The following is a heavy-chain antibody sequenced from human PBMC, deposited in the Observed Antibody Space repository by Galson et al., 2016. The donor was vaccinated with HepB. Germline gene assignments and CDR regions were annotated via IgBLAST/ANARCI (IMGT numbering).Heavy chain of an antibody. Sequence: SETLSLTCSVSGVSVTSHYWSWIRLAPGKGLEWIANVFHTGSTTYNPSLNNRVTISLDAFMNRFSLELVSVSAADTAVYYCARGGGSPYHDHEFDNWGQGTLVTVSS. D-gene: IGHD1-14*01. CDR3: ARGGGSPYHDHEFDN. CDR1: GVSVTSHY. J-gene: IGHJ5*02. V-gene: IGHV4-59*02. CDR2: VFHTGST.